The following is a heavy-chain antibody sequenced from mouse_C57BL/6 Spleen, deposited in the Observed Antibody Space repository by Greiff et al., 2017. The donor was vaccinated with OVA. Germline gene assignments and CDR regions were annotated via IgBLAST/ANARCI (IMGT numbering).Heavy chain of an antibody. CDR1: GYTFTSYW. J-gene: IGHJ2*01. CDR3: ASYYYGSSYGYYFDY. D-gene: IGHD1-1*01. CDR2: IDPNSGGT. V-gene: IGHV1-72*01. Sequence: QVQLQQSGAELVKPGASVKLSCKASGYTFTSYWMHWVKQRPGRGLEWIGRIDPNSGGTKYNEKFKSKATLTVDKPSSTAYMQLSSLTSEDSAVYYCASYYYGSSYGYYFDYWGQGTTLTVSS.